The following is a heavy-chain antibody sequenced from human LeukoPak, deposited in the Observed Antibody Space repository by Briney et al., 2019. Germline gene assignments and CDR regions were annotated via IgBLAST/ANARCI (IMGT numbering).Heavy chain of an antibody. Sequence: ASVKVSCKASGGTLSSYAISWVRQAPGQGLEWMGGIIPIFGTANYAQKFQGRVTITADESTSTAYMELSSLRSEDTAVYYCASLFEGYYMDVWGKGTTVTVSS. J-gene: IGHJ6*03. CDR3: ASLFEGYYMDV. D-gene: IGHD3-10*02. V-gene: IGHV1-69*01. CDR2: IIPIFGTA. CDR1: GGTLSSYA.